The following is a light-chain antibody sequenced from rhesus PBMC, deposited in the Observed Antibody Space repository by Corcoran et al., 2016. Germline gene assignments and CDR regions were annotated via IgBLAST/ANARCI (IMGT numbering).Light chain of an antibody. CDR2: LGS. J-gene: IGKJ2*01. CDR3: MQDNQLPYS. V-gene: IGKV2-78*01. CDR1: QSLRLSDGYTY. Sequence: DIVMTQTPLSLPVIPGEPASISCRSSQSLRLSDGYTYLDWYLQKPGQSPHLLFYLGSNRASGVPDRFRGRGSGTDLTLKISRVKAEDIEVYYCMQDNQLPYSFGQGTKVEIK.